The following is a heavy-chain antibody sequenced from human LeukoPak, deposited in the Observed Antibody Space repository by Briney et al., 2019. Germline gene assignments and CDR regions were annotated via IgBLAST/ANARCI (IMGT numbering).Heavy chain of an antibody. Sequence: PGGSLGLSCAASGFTFDDYAMHWVRQAPGKGLEWVSGISWNSGSIGYADSVKGRFTISRDNAKNSLYLQMNSLRAEDTALYYCAKSQSYYYDSSGSLDFDYWGQGTLVTVSS. D-gene: IGHD3-22*01. J-gene: IGHJ4*02. CDR1: GFTFDDYA. CDR2: ISWNSGSI. V-gene: IGHV3-9*01. CDR3: AKSQSYYYDSSGSLDFDY.